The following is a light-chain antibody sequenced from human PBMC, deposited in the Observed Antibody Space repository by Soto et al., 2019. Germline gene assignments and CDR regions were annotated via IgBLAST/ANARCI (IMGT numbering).Light chain of an antibody. CDR3: QQSYSNPLT. CDR1: QSVLYSSNNKSY. J-gene: IGKJ4*01. V-gene: IGKV4-1*01. Sequence: DIVMTQPPDSLAVSLGERTTINCRSHQSVLYSSNNKSYLAWYQQKPGQAPKLLIYCASTRECGVPERFSGSGSGTEFTLTISSLQPEDFATYYCQQSYSNPLTFGEGTKVDI. CDR2: CAS.